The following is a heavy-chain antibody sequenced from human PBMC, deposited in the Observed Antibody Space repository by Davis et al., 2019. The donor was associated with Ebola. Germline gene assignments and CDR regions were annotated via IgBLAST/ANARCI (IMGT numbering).Heavy chain of an antibody. CDR3: ANLDYGDNSGFDY. D-gene: IGHD4-23*01. CDR1: GYTFTSYG. Sequence: AASVKVSCKASGYTFTSYGISWVRQAPGQGLEWMGWISAYNGNTNYAQKFQGRVTMTRDTSTSTVYMELSSLIAEDTAVYYCANLDYGDNSGFDYWGQGTLVTVSS. CDR2: ISAYNGNT. J-gene: IGHJ4*02. V-gene: IGHV1-18*01.